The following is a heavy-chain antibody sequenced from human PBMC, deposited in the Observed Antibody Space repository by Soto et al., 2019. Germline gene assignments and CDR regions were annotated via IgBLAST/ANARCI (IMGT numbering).Heavy chain of an antibody. Sequence: PGESLKISCKGSVYSFTSYWISWVRQMPGKGLEWMGRIDPSDSYTNYSPSFQGHVTISADKSISTAYLQWSSLKASDTAMYYCAAPKQLSMGYYYGMDVWGQGTTVTVSS. D-gene: IGHD2-2*01. V-gene: IGHV5-10-1*01. J-gene: IGHJ6*02. CDR2: IDPSDSYT. CDR3: AAPKQLSMGYYYGMDV. CDR1: VYSFTSYW.